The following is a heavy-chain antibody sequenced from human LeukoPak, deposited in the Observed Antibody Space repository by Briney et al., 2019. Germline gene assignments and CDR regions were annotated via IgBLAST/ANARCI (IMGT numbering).Heavy chain of an antibody. D-gene: IGHD6-6*01. J-gene: IGHJ2*01. CDR3: AKGRQAEWYFDL. V-gene: IGHV3-23*01. CDR2: ISGSGGST. Sequence: GGSLRLSCAASGFTFSSYAMSWVRQAPGKGLEWVSAISGSGGSTYYADSVKGRFTISRDNSKNTLYLQMNSLRAKDTAVYYCAKGRQAEWYFDLWGRGTLDTVSS. CDR1: GFTFSSYA.